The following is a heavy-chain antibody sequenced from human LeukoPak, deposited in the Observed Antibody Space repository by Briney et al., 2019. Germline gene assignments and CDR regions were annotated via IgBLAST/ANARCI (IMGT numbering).Heavy chain of an antibody. CDR1: GYTFTSYY. CDR2: INPTGGST. V-gene: IGHV1-46*01. D-gene: IGHD5-18*01. CDR3: ARSTPVGYSYGQYYFDY. J-gene: IGHJ4*02. Sequence: ASVKVSCKASGYTFTSYYMHWVRQAPGEGLEWMGIINPTGGSTSYAQKFQGRVTMTRDTSTSTVYMELSSLRSEDTAVYYCARSTPVGYSYGQYYFDYWGQGTLVTVSS.